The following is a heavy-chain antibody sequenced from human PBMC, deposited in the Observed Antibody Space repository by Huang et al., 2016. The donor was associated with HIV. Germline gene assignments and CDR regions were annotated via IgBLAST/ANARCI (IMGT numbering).Heavy chain of an antibody. V-gene: IGHV3-23*04. J-gene: IGHJ4*02. D-gene: IGHD3-3*01. Sequence: VESGGGSARSGGSLRLSCAASGFSFSSYAMGWVRQFPGKGLEWVSSISGSGGNTYYADSVKGRFTISRNNFDKNTVYLQMNNLKAADSGIYYCAKDFGVAAPYYFDLWGQGTPVSVSS. CDR3: AKDFGVAAPYYFDL. CDR2: ISGSGGNT. CDR1: GFSFSSYA.